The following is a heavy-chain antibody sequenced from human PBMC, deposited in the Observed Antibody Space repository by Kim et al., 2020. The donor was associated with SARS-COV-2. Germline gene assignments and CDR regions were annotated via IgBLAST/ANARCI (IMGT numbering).Heavy chain of an antibody. V-gene: IGHV3-11*06. J-gene: IGHJ6*02. D-gene: IGHD5-12*01. Sequence: GRFTISRERAKNSLYLQMNSLRAEDTAVYYCARDYSGYDRTPGDYYGMDVWGQGTTVTVSS. CDR3: ARDYSGYDRTPGDYYGMDV.